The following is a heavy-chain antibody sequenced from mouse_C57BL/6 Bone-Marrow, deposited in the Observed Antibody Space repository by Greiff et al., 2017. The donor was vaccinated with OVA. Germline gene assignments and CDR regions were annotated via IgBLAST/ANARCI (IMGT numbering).Heavy chain of an antibody. D-gene: IGHD1-1*01. CDR3: ERFTTVVAHWYFDG. CDR2: ISSGSSTI. J-gene: IGHJ1*03. Sequence: EVQVVESGGGLVKPGGSLKLSCAASGFTFSDYGMHWVRQAPEKGLEWVAYISSGSSTIYYADTVKGRFTISRDNAKNTLFLQMTSLRSEDTAMDYCERFTTVVAHWYFDGWGTGTTVTVSS. CDR1: GFTFSDYG. V-gene: IGHV5-17*01.